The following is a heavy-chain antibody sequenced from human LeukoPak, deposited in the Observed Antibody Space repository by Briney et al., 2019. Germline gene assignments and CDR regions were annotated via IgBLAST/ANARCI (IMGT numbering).Heavy chain of an antibody. CDR1: GFTFSDYY. J-gene: IGHJ4*02. V-gene: IGHV3-11*04. CDR2: ISRSASTI. D-gene: IGHD3-22*01. CDR3: ARGYDSGSYYVY. Sequence: GGSLRLSCAASGFTFSDYYMNWVRQAPGKGLEWVSYISRSASTIYYADSVKGRFTISRDNAKNSLYLQMNSLRAEDTAVYYCARGYDSGSYYVYWGQGTLVTVSS.